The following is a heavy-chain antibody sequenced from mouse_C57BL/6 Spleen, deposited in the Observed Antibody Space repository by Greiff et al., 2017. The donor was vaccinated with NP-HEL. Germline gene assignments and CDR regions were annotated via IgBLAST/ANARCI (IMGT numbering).Heavy chain of an antibody. D-gene: IGHD1-1*01. CDR1: GYSFTGYY. Sequence: EVQRVESGPELVKPGASVKISCKASGYSFTGYYMNWVKQSPEKSLEWIGEINPSTGGTTYNQKFKAKATLTVDKSSSTAYMQLKSLTSEDSAVYYCAREGYYGSRSWFAYWGQGTLVTVSA. V-gene: IGHV1-42*01. CDR2: INPSTGGT. J-gene: IGHJ3*01. CDR3: AREGYYGSRSWFAY.